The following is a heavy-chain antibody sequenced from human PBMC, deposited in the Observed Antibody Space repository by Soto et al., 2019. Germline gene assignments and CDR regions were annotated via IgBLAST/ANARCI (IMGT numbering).Heavy chain of an antibody. CDR2: IYYSGST. CDR3: ARQYCTNDPGGYCSGGNRRAYDY. CDR1: GGSISSSSYY. V-gene: IGHV4-39*01. J-gene: IGHJ4*02. Sequence: SETLSLTCTVSGGSISSSSYYWGWIRQPPGKGLEWIGSIYYSGSTYYNPSLKSRVTISVDTSKNQFSLKLSSVTAADTAVYYCARQYCTNDPGGYCSGGNRRAYDYRGQGTLVTVSS. D-gene: IGHD2-15*01.